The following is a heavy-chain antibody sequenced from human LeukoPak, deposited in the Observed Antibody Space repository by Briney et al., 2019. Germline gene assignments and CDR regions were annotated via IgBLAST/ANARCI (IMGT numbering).Heavy chain of an antibody. Sequence: SETLSLTCTVSGGSISDYYWSWIRQPPGKGLEWIGSIYFSGSTNQNPSLRSRVTMSVDTSKNHFSLKVRSVTAADTAVYYCARGPLAAAGTLTYYYYGMDVWGQGTTVTVSS. D-gene: IGHD6-13*01. CDR3: ARGPLAAAGTLTYYYYGMDV. J-gene: IGHJ6*02. CDR1: GGSISDYY. V-gene: IGHV4-59*08. CDR2: IYFSGST.